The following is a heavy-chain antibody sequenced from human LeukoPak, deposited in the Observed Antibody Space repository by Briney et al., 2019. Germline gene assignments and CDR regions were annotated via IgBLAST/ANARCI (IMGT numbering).Heavy chain of an antibody. J-gene: IGHJ4*02. D-gene: IGHD4-23*01. CDR1: GGSLSSYC. V-gene: IGHV4-59*12. CDR2: IYYSGNT. CDR3: ARAEKGSNALDY. Sequence: SETLSLTCTVSGGSLSSYCWIWVRQPPGKGLEWIGYIYYSGNTNYNPSLKSRVTISVDRSKNQFSLKLSSVTAADTAVYYCARAEKGSNALDYWGQGTLVTVSS.